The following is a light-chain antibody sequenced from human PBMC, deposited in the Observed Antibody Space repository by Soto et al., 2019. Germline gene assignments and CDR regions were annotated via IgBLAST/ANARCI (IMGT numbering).Light chain of an antibody. Sequence: VFTQSPGTMSLTPGERATLSCRAIQSVDSNYLAWYQQTPGQAPRLLIYAASSRATGIPDRFSGSGSGTDFTLTINSLQSEDFVVYYCQQYNSWPITFGRGTRPEI. V-gene: IGKV3-20*01. CDR1: QSVDSNY. CDR3: QQYNSWPIT. J-gene: IGKJ5*01. CDR2: AAS.